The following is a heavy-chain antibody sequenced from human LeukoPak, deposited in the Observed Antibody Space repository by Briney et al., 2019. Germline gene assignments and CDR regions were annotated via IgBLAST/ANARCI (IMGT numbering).Heavy chain of an antibody. CDR3: ARDRGDYGDYWFDP. Sequence: ASVKVSCKASGYTFTGNYMHWVRQAPGQGLEWMGWINPNSGGTNYAQKFQGRVTMTRDTSISTAYMELSRLRSDDTAVYYCARDRGDYGDYWFDPWGQGTLVTVSS. V-gene: IGHV1-2*02. CDR2: INPNSGGT. D-gene: IGHD4-17*01. J-gene: IGHJ5*02. CDR1: GYTFTGNY.